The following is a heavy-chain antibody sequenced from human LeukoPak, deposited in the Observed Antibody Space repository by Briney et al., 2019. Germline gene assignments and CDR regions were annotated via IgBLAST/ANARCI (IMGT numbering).Heavy chain of an antibody. CDR2: MNPNSGNT. CDR3: ARAHCSSTSCPPIRDAFDI. V-gene: IGHV1-8*01. J-gene: IGHJ3*02. Sequence: ASVKVSCKASGYTFTSYDINGVRQATGQGREGMGWMNPNSGNTGYAQKFQGRGTITADESTSTAYMELSSLRSEDTAVYYCARAHCSSTSCPPIRDAFDIWGQGTMVTVSS. D-gene: IGHD2-2*01. CDR1: GYTFTSYD.